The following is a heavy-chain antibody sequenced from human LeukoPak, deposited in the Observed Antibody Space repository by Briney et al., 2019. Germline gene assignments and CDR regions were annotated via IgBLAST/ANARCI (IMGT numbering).Heavy chain of an antibody. CDR2: IYYSDNI. CDR1: GGSISSSSYY. CDR3: ARDGGSGWYPYYFDY. V-gene: IGHV4-39*07. J-gene: IGHJ4*02. D-gene: IGHD6-19*01. Sequence: SETLSLTCTVSGGSISSSSYYWGWIRQPPGKGLEWIGSIYYSDNIYYNPSLKSRVTISVDTSKNQFSLKLSSVTAADTAVYYCARDGGSGWYPYYFDYWGQGTLVTVSS.